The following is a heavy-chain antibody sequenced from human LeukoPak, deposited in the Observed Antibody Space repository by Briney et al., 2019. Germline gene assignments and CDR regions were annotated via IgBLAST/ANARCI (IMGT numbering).Heavy chain of an antibody. V-gene: IGHV4-59*13. D-gene: IGHD2-2*01. CDR3: ARDRRESTMPNDAFVS. CDR1: GGSISSYS. CDR2: IYYTGST. J-gene: IGHJ3*02. Sequence: PSETLSLTCSVSGGSISSYSWSWIRQPPGRGLGWIGYIYYTGSTNYNPSPKSRVTISVDTSKKQFSLKLSSVTAADTAVYYCARDRRESTMPNDAFVSCGQGTMVTDCS.